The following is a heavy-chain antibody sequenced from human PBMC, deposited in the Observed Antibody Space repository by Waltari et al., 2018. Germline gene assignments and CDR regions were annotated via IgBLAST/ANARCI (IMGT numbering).Heavy chain of an antibody. Sequence: EVQLVQSGAEVKKPGESLKISCKGSGYSFTSYWIGWVRQMPGKGLEWMGIIYPGDSGIRFGPSFQGQVTISADKSISTAYLQWSSLEASDTAMYYCARGPGSSHDFWSGYFFDYWGQGTLVTVSS. V-gene: IGHV5-51*01. J-gene: IGHJ4*02. CDR2: IYPGDSGI. D-gene: IGHD3-3*01. CDR3: ARGPGSSHDFWSGYFFDY. CDR1: GYSFTSYW.